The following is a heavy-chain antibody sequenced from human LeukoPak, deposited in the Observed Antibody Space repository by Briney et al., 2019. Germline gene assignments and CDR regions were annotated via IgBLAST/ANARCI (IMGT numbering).Heavy chain of an antibody. CDR2: ISAYNGNT. CDR1: GYTFTSYG. J-gene: IGHJ6*02. V-gene: IGHV1-18*01. D-gene: IGHD6-13*01. Sequence: ASVKVSCKASGYTFTSYGISWVRQAPGRGLEWMGWISAYNGNTNYAQKLQGRATMTTDTSTSTAYMELRSLRSDDTAVYYCASPRIAAAGIYGMDVWGQGTTVTVSS. CDR3: ASPRIAAAGIYGMDV.